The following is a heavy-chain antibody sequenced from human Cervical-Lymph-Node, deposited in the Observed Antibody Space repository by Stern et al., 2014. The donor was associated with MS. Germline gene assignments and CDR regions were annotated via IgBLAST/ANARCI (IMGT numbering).Heavy chain of an antibody. CDR3: AGSWMPRHFDY. V-gene: IGHV1-46*01. Sequence: VQLVESGAEVKMPGASVKVSCKASGYTFTSYYMPWVRQAPGQGLEWMGIINPSGGSTSYAQKFQGRFTMTRDTSTSTVYMELSSLRSEDTAVYYCAGSWMPRHFDYWGQGTLVTVSS. J-gene: IGHJ4*02. CDR1: GYTFTSYY. D-gene: IGHD6-13*01. CDR2: INPSGGST.